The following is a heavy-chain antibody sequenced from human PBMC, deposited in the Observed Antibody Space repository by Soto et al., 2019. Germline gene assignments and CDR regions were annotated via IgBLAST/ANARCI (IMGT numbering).Heavy chain of an antibody. D-gene: IGHD3-22*01. Sequence: SETLSLTCTVSGGSISSDDYYWSWIRQAPGRGLEWIGYIHSSGSIYYNPSLKSRATMSIDTAGNQFSLKVSSATVADTAVYYCARDLDGLHDDTSGPFPRPGWGQGTLVTVS. J-gene: IGHJ1*01. CDR1: GGSISSDDYY. V-gene: IGHV4-30-4*01. CDR3: ARDLDGLHDDTSGPFPRPG. CDR2: IHSSGSI.